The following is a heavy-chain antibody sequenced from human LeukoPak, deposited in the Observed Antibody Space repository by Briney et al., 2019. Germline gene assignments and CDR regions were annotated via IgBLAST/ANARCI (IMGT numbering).Heavy chain of an antibody. CDR3: AREGHLNYCDY. CDR1: GFTFSTYV. J-gene: IGHJ4*02. Sequence: GGSLRLSCAASGFTFSTYVMHWVRQAPGRGLEWVTAIWSDGSNKYYADSVKGRLTISRDNSKNTLYLQMSGLRADDTAVYYCAREGHLNYCDYWGQGTLVTVSS. CDR2: IWSDGSNK. V-gene: IGHV3-33*01.